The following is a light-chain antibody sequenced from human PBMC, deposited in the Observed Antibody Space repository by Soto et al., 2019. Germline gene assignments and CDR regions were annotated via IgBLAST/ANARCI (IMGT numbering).Light chain of an antibody. CDR1: QSVSSN. J-gene: IGKJ2*01. Sequence: EIVMTQSPATLSVSPGDRATLSCRARQSVSSNLAWYQQKPGHAPRLLIYGASTRATGIPARCSGSGSGTAFTLTISCLQSDDFGAYDCQQYINWSPYTLVQGTKPELK. CDR2: GAS. V-gene: IGKV3-15*01. CDR3: QQYINWSPYT.